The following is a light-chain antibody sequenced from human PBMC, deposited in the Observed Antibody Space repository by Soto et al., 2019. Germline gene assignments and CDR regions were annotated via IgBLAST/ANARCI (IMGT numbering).Light chain of an antibody. CDR2: WAS. J-gene: IGKJ2*01. CDR3: QQYYGTPPA. CDR1: QSLLYSSNIKNY. V-gene: IGKV4-1*01. Sequence: DIVMTQSPDSLAVSLGERATINCKSSQSLLYSSNIKNYLAWYQQKPGQPPKLLIYWASTRESGVPDRFSGSGSGTDFTLTIRSLQAEDVAVYYCQQYYGTPPAFGLGTKLEIK.